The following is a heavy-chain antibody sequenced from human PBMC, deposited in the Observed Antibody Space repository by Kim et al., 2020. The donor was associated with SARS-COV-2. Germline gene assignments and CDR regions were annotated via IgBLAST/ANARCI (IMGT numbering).Heavy chain of an antibody. J-gene: IGHJ4*02. D-gene: IGHD6-6*01. V-gene: IGHV4-34*01. CDR3: AREEIAARLGNDY. Sequence: NPSRKSRVTISVDTSKNQLSRKLSSVTAADTAVYYCAREEIAARLGNDYWGQGTLVTVSS.